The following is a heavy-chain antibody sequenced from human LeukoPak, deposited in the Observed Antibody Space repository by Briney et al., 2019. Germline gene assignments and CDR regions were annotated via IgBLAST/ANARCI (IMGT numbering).Heavy chain of an antibody. D-gene: IGHD1-26*01. CDR1: GFTFSSYG. Sequence: PGGSLRLSCAASGFTFSSYGMHWVRQAPGKGLEWVAVIWYDGSNKYYADSVKGRFTISRDNSKNTLYLQMNSLRAEDTAVYYCARGSEQLHYGMDVWGQGTTVTVSS. CDR2: IWYDGSNK. J-gene: IGHJ6*02. V-gene: IGHV3-33*01. CDR3: ARGSEQLHYGMDV.